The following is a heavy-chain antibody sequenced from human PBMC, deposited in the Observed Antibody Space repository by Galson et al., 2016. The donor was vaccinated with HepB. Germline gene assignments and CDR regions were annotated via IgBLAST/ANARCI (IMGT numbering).Heavy chain of an antibody. CDR2: ISDSGDNT. CDR3: VKSTPGHCSYTHCFEGYLYFDL. CDR1: GFSFSSYG. V-gene: IGHV3-23*01. J-gene: IGHJ2*01. Sequence: CAASGFSFSSYGMSWVRQAPGEGLEWVSAISDSGDNTHYADSVKARFTISRDNSRNTLYLQMNSLRAEDPAVYYCVKSTPGHCSYTHCFEGYLYFDLWRRGTLVTVSS. D-gene: IGHD2-2*01.